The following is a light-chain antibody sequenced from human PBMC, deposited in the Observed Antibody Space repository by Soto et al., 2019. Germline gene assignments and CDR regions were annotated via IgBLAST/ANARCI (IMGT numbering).Light chain of an antibody. V-gene: IGKV3-20*01. CDR1: QSVDSNY. CDR3: QQYGRSPRT. CDR2: GAS. J-gene: IGKJ1*01. Sequence: EIVLTQSPGTLSLSPGERATLSCRASQSVDSNYLAWYQQKPGQAPRLLIYGASSRATGIPDRFSGSGSGTDFTLTISRLEPEDVAVYYCQQYGRSPRTFGQGTKVEIK.